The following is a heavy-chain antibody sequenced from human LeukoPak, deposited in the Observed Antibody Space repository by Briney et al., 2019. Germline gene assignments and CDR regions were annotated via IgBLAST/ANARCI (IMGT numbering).Heavy chain of an antibody. J-gene: IGHJ6*03. V-gene: IGHV4-59*01. CDR2: IYYSGST. CDR3: ARAYYYMDV. Sequence: SETLSLTCTVSGGSISSYYWSWIRQPPGKGLEWIGYIYYSGSTNYNPSLKSRVTISVDTSKNQFSLKLSSVTAADTAVYYCARAYYYMDVWGKGTTVTVSS. CDR1: GGSISSYY.